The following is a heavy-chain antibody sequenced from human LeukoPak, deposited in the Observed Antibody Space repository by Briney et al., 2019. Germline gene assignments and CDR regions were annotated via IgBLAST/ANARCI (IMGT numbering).Heavy chain of an antibody. V-gene: IGHV4-61*01. J-gene: IGHJ4*02. CDR1: GGSVSSGSYY. CDR2: IYYSAST. CDR3: ARGSRGYSYG. Sequence: PSETLSLTCTVSGGSVSSGSYYWSWIRQPPGKGLEWIGYIYYSASTNYNPSLKSRVTISVDTSNNQSSLKLSSVTAADTAVYYCARGSRGYSYGWGQGTLVTVSS. D-gene: IGHD5-18*01.